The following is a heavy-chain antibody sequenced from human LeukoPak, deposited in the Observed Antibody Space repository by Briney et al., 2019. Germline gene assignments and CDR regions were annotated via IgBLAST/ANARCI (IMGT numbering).Heavy chain of an antibody. CDR2: IKEDGSAK. J-gene: IGHJ4*02. V-gene: IGHV3-7*01. Sequence: XXWMSWVRQAPGKGLEWVAQIKEDGSAKYYVDSVKGRFAISRDNAKSALYLQMNRLRAEDTAVYYCARDVLPTTFDYWGQGTLVTVSS. D-gene: IGHD5-12*01. CDR1: XXW. CDR3: ARDVLPTTFDY.